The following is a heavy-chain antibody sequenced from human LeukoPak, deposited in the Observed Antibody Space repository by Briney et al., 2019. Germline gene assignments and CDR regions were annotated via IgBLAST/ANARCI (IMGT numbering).Heavy chain of an antibody. CDR1: GGSISSGSYY. Sequence: PSQTLSLTCTVSGGSISSGSYYWSWIRQPAGKGLEWIGRIYTSGSTNYNPSLKSRVTISVDTSKNQFSLKLNSVTVADTAVYYCVTSIALAGWGAFDVWGQGTMVTVSS. D-gene: IGHD6-13*01. CDR3: VTSIALAGWGAFDV. J-gene: IGHJ3*01. CDR2: IYTSGST. V-gene: IGHV4-61*02.